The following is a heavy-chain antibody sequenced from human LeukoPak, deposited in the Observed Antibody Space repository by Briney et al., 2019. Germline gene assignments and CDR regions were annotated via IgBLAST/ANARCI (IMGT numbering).Heavy chain of an antibody. CDR2: ISSSGSTI. CDR3: AKVSGLVISKYYFDY. D-gene: IGHD3/OR15-3a*01. CDR1: GFTFSSYE. Sequence: GGSLRLSCAASGFTFSSYEMNWVRQAPGKGLEWVSYISSSGSTIYYADSVKGRFTISRDNSKNTLYLQMNSLRAEDTAVYYCAKVSGLVISKYYFDYWGQGTLVTVSS. V-gene: IGHV3-48*03. J-gene: IGHJ4*02.